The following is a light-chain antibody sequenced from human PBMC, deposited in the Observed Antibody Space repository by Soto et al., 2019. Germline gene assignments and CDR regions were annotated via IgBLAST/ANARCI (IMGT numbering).Light chain of an antibody. Sequence: DIQMTQSPSSLSSSEGDRVTITCRATQAISNYLAWYQQKPGKVPKLLIYAASSLQSGVPSRFSGSGSGTDFTLTISSLQPEDVATYYCQEYHNAPLTFGGGTNVDVK. CDR3: QEYHNAPLT. V-gene: IGKV1-27*01. CDR2: AAS. CDR1: QAISNY. J-gene: IGKJ4*01.